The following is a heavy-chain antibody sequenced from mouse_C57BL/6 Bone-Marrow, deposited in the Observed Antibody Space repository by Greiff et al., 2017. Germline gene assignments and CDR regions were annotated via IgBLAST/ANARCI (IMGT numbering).Heavy chain of an antibody. D-gene: IGHD1-2*01. Sequence: QVQLQQSGAELVRPGTSVKMSCKASGYTFTNYWIGWAKQRPGHGLEWIGDIYPGGGYTNYNEKFKGKATLTADKSSSTAYMQLSSLTSEDSAIYYCARYYGHWYFDVWGTGTTVTVSS. CDR3: ARYYGHWYFDV. CDR1: GYTFTNYW. CDR2: IYPGGGYT. J-gene: IGHJ1*03. V-gene: IGHV1-63*01.